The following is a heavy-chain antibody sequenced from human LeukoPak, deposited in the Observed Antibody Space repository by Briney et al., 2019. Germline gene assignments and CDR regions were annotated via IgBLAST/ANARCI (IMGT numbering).Heavy chain of an antibody. V-gene: IGHV3-21*01. CDR2: ISSSSSYI. D-gene: IGHD1-26*01. Sequence: PGGSLRLSCAASGFTFSSYSMNWVRQAPGKGLEWVSSISSSSSYIYYADSVKGRFTISRDNAKNSLYLQMNSLRAEDTAVYYFARGGGGLGSYHNYYYYYMDVWGKGTTVTVSS. CDR3: ARGGGGLGSYHNYYYYYMDV. J-gene: IGHJ6*03. CDR1: GFTFSSYS.